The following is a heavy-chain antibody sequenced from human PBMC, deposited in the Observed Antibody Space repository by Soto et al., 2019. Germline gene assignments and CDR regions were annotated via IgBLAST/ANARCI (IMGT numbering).Heavy chain of an antibody. J-gene: IGHJ4*02. CDR1: GFTFSSYG. Sequence: GGSLRLSCAASGFTFSSYGMHWVRQAPGKGLEWVAVISYDGSNKYYADSVKGRFTISRDNSKNTLYLQMNSLRAEDTAVYYCAKESGQQLVLDYWGQGTLVTVPQ. CDR3: AKESGQQLVLDY. CDR2: ISYDGSNK. D-gene: IGHD6-13*01. V-gene: IGHV3-30*18.